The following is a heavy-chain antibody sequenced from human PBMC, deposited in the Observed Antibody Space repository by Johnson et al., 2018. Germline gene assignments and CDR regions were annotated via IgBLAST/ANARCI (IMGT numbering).Heavy chain of an antibody. V-gene: IGHV3-33*01. CDR1: GFTFSNYG. Sequence: QVQLGQSGGGVVQPGRSLGLSCAASGFTFSNYGIHWVRQAPGKGLEWVGVIWHDGSNRHYGDFVKGRFTISRDNSKKTLFLEMNTLRPEDTAVYYCARGGFYGNLPYFEYWGQGTLVTVSS. CDR2: IWHDGSNR. CDR3: ARGGFYGNLPYFEY. J-gene: IGHJ4*02. D-gene: IGHD2-21*01.